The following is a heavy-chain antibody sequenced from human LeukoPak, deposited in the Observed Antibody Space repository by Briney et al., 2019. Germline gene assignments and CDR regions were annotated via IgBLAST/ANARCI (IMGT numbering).Heavy chain of an antibody. V-gene: IGHV3-66*01. CDR1: GFSVSVNY. Sequence: GGSLRLSCAASGFSVSVNYMSWVRQAPGKGLEWVSTLFASGYSTYADSVKGRFTIFRDNSKNTLDLQMNSLRAEDTAVYYCARGHYGMDVWGQGTTVTVSS. CDR3: ARGHYGMDV. CDR2: LFASGYS. J-gene: IGHJ6*02.